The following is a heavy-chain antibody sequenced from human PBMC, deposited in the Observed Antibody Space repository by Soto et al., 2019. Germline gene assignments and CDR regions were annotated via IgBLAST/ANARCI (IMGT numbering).Heavy chain of an antibody. J-gene: IGHJ3*02. D-gene: IGHD4-17*01. Sequence: ASVKVSCKVSGYTLTELSMHWVRQAPGQGLEWMGIINPSGGSTSYAQKFQGRVTMTRDTSTSTVYMELSSLRSEDTAVYYCARGSWMTTVVTNTDYAFDIWGQGTMVTVSS. CDR3: ARGSWMTTVVTNTDYAFDI. V-gene: IGHV1-46*01. CDR1: GYTLTELS. CDR2: INPSGGST.